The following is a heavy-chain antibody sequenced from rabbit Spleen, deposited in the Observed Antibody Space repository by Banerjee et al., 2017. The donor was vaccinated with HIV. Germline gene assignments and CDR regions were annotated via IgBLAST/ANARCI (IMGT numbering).Heavy chain of an antibody. CDR1: GFDFSNYG. V-gene: IGHV1S45*01. J-gene: IGHJ3*01. CDR3: AREDRGSDGLVFRL. Sequence: QEQLVESGGGLVQPGGSLKLSCKASGFDFSNYGVSWVRQTPGKGLEWIACIDGGSSDKSGYASWAKGRFTISKTSSTTVTLQMTSLTAADTATYFCAREDRGSDGLVFRLWGQGTLVTVS. D-gene: IGHD4-2*01. CDR2: IDGGSSDKS.